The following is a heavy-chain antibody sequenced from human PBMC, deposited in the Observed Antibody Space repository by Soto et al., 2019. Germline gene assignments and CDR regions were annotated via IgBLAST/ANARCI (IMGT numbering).Heavy chain of an antibody. CDR3: ARGQVVAAQH. CDR1: GGSISSGGYS. D-gene: IGHD2-15*01. Sequence: LQLQESGSGLVKPSQTLSLTCAVSGGSISSGGYSWRWIRQPPGKGLEWIGYIYHSGSTYYNPSLKSRVTISVDRSKNQFSLKLSSVTAADTAVSYCARGQVVAAQHWGQGTLVTVSS. CDR2: IYHSGST. J-gene: IGHJ4*02. V-gene: IGHV4-30-2*01.